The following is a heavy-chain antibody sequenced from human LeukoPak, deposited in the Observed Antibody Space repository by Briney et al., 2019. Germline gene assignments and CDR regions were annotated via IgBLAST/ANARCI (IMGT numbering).Heavy chain of an antibody. J-gene: IGHJ5*02. CDR1: GYTFTGYY. Sequence: ASVKVSCKASGYTFTGYYMHWVRQATGQGLEWMGWINPNSGGTNYAQKFQGRVTMTRDTSISTAYMELSRLRSDDTAVYYCAGGYGDYPYDSSGYPNWFDPWGQGTLVTVSS. V-gene: IGHV1-2*02. CDR2: INPNSGGT. D-gene: IGHD3-22*01. CDR3: AGGYGDYPYDSSGYPNWFDP.